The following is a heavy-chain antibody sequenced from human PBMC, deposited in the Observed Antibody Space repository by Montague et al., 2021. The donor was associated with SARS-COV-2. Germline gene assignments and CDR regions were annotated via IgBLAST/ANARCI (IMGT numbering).Heavy chain of an antibody. CDR1: GGSLNNYF. Sequence: SETLSLTCTVSGGSLNNYFWSWIRQPPGKGLEWVGYISDSGSTKYNPSLQSRVTISVDTARNQFSLKLLSVTAADTAFYYCARVESSGPGDYWGQGILVSVSS. CDR3: ARVESSGPGDY. J-gene: IGHJ4*02. V-gene: IGHV4-59*08. CDR2: ISDSGST. D-gene: IGHD3-22*01.